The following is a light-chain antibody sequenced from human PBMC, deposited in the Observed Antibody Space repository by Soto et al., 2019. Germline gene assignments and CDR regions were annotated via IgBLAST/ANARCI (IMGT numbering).Light chain of an antibody. CDR3: QQYGGTPWT. V-gene: IGKV3-20*01. Sequence: EIVLTQSPGTLSLSPGERATLSCRASQSVSSSYLAWYQQKPGQAPRLLIYGASSRAPGVPDRFRGSGSGTDFSLTISRLEPEDFAVYYCQQYGGTPWTFGQGTKVDI. CDR1: QSVSSSY. J-gene: IGKJ1*01. CDR2: GAS.